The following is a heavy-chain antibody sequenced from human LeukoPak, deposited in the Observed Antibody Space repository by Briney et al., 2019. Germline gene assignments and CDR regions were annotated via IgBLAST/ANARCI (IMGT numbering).Heavy chain of an antibody. CDR3: ARDVEAVAGTELPSPTDY. Sequence: ASVKVSCKASGYTFTTYYIHWVRQAPGQGLEWMGIINPSGGSTSYAQKFQGRVTMTRDMSTSTAYMELSSLRSEDTAVYYCARDVEAVAGTELPSPTDYWGQGTLVTVSS. J-gene: IGHJ4*02. V-gene: IGHV1-46*01. CDR2: INPSGGST. CDR1: GYTFTTYY. D-gene: IGHD6-19*01.